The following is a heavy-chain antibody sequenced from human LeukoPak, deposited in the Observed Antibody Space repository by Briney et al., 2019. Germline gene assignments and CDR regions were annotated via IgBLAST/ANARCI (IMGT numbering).Heavy chain of an antibody. D-gene: IGHD1-26*01. CDR3: ARHSGTYYDFDY. Sequence: SETLSLTCTVSGGSISSYYWSWIRQPPGKGLEWIGYIYYSGNTNYNPSLQSRVTISVDTSKNQFSLKLSSVTAADTAVYYCARHSGTYYDFDYWGQGTLATVSS. CDR1: GGSISSYY. CDR2: IYYSGNT. J-gene: IGHJ4*02. V-gene: IGHV4-59*08.